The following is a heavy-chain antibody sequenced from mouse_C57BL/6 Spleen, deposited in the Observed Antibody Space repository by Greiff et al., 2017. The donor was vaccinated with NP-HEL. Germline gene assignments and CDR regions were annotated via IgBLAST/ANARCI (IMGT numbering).Heavy chain of an antibody. D-gene: IGHD2-4*01. CDR1: GYTFTSYW. V-gene: IGHV1-50*01. Sequence: QVQLKESGAELVKPGASVKLSCKASGYTFTSYWMQWVKQRPGQGLEWIGEIDPSDSYTNYNQKFKGKATLTVDTSSSTAYMQLSSLTSEDSAVYYCAGGLDYFDYWGQGTTLTVSS. CDR3: AGGLDYFDY. CDR2: IDPSDSYT. J-gene: IGHJ2*01.